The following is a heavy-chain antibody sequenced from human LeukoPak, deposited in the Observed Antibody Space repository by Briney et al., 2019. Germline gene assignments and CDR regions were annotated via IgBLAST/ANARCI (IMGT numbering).Heavy chain of an antibody. CDR3: ARSTLGSSGRYYCYYMDV. J-gene: IGHJ6*03. CDR1: GGSISSSGYY. D-gene: IGHD1-26*01. CDR2: IYYSGST. V-gene: IGHV4-39*07. Sequence: SETLSLTCTVSGGSISSSGYYWGWIRQPPGKGLEWIGSIYYSGSTYYNPSLKSRVTISVDTSKNQFSLKLSSVTAADTAVYYCARSTLGSSGRYYCYYMDVWGKGTTVTVSS.